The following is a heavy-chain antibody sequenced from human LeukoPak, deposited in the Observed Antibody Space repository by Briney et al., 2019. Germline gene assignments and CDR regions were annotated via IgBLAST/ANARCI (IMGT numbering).Heavy chain of an antibody. J-gene: IGHJ4*02. CDR2: ISGSDPGT. CDR3: AKGNAGHCTGTTCYPFDY. V-gene: IGHV3-23*01. Sequence: GGSLRLSCAASGFTFSTYAMSYVRQVPGKGLEWVSAISGSDPGTYYADSVKGRFTISRDNSRNTLHLQMNSLRVEDTAIYYCAKGNAGHCTGTTCYPFDYWGQGNLVTVSS. D-gene: IGHD2-2*01. CDR1: GFTFSTYA.